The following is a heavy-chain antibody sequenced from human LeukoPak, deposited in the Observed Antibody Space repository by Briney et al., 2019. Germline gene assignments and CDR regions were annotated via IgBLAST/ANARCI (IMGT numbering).Heavy chain of an antibody. V-gene: IGHV3-11*03. CDR1: GFTFSDYY. CDR2: ISSSSSYT. J-gene: IGHJ4*02. D-gene: IGHD4-23*01. CDR3: ARSTVAGGFDY. Sequence: GGSLRLSCAASGFTFSDYYMSWIRQAPGKGLEWVSYISSSSSYTNYADSVKGRFTISRDNAKNSLYLQMNSLRAEDTAVYYCARSTVAGGFDYWGQGTLVTVTS.